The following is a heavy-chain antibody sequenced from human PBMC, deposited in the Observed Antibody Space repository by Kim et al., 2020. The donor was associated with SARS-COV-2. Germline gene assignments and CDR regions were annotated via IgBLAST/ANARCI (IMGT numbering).Heavy chain of an antibody. CDR1: GYTFTSYG. Sequence: ASVKVSCKASGYTFTSYGISWVRQAPGQGLEWMGWISAYNGNTNYAQKLQGRVTMTTDTSTSTAYMELRSLRSDDTAVYYCARVGYYDFWSGNPYYYYYMDVWGKGTTVTVSS. V-gene: IGHV1-18*01. CDR2: ISAYNGNT. J-gene: IGHJ6*03. CDR3: ARVGYYDFWSGNPYYYYYMDV. D-gene: IGHD3-3*01.